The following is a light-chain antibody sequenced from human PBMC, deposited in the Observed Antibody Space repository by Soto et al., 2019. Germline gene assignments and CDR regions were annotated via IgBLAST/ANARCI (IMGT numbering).Light chain of an antibody. CDR1: QSVSTTN. CDR2: GAS. Sequence: EIVLTQSPGTLSLSPGERATLPCRPSQSVSTTNLAWYQQKPGQAPRLLIYGASSRATGIPDRFSGSGSETDFTLTISRLEPEDFAVYYCQQYGSSSWTFGQGTKVEIK. J-gene: IGKJ1*01. CDR3: QQYGSSSWT. V-gene: IGKV3-20*01.